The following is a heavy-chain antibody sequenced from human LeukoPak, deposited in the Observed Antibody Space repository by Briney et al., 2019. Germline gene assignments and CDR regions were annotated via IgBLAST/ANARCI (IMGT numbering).Heavy chain of an antibody. J-gene: IGHJ3*02. D-gene: IGHD1-1*01. V-gene: IGHV3-21*01. CDR3: ARGKSQTGYDAFDI. Sequence: GGSLRLSCAASGFTFSSYGMHWVRQAPGKGLEWVSSISSSSSYIYYADSVKGRFTISRDNAKNSLYLQMNSLRAEDTAVYYCARGKSQTGYDAFDIWGQGTMVTVSS. CDR1: GFTFSSYG. CDR2: ISSSSSYI.